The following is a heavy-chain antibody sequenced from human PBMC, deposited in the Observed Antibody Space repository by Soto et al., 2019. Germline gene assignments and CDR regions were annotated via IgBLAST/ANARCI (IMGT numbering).Heavy chain of an antibody. CDR2: INHSGRV. V-gene: IGHV4-34*01. CDR3: STRAYDTNGYYRFDP. CDR1: GGSFSGHS. D-gene: IGHD3-22*01. J-gene: IGHJ5*01. Sequence: PSETLSLTCAVYGGSFSGHSWTWIRQFPGKGLEWIGDINHSGRVNYSPSLKSRVTISLDTSKNQFSLTLSAVTAADTTIYYCSTRAYDTNGYYRFDPWGQGTLVTVSS.